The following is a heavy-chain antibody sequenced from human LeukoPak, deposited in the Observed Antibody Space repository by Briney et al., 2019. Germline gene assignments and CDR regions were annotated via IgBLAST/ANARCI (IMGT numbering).Heavy chain of an antibody. CDR3: ARQGVSLRDGYKELDMDV. CDR2: INHSGST. CDR1: GGSFSGYY. V-gene: IGHV4-34*01. Sequence: SETLSLTCAVYGGSFSGYYWSWIRQPPGKGLEWIGEINHSGSTNYNPSLKSRVTISVDTSKNQFSLKLSSVTAADTAVYYCARQGVSLRDGYKELDMDVWGKGTTVTISS. D-gene: IGHD5-24*01. J-gene: IGHJ6*03.